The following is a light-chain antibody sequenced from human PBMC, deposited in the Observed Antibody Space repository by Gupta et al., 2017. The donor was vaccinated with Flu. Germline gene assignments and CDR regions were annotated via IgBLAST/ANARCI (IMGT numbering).Light chain of an antibody. J-gene: IGLJ3*02. V-gene: IGLV4-69*01. Sequence: QLVLTQSPSASASLGAPVKLTCTLSSGHSSYAIAWHQQQPEKGHRYLMMLNSDGSHSQGAGIPDRFSGSSSGAERYLTISSRQSEDEADYYCQTWTTGIRLFGGGTKLTVL. CDR2: LNSDGSH. CDR3: QTWTTGIRL. CDR1: SGHSSYA.